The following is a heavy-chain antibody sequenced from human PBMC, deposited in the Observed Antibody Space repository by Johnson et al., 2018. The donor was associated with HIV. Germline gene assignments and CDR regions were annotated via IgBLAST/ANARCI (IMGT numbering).Heavy chain of an antibody. CDR3: ARALEGDAFDI. V-gene: IGHV3-30-3*01. CDR2: ISYYGSNK. Sequence: QVQLVESGGGVVQPGRSLRLSCAASGFTFSSHAMHWVRQAPGKGLEWVAVISYYGSNKYYADSVKGRFTISRDNSKNTLYLQMNSLRAEDTAVYYCARALEGDAFDIWGQGTMVTVSS. CDR1: GFTFSSHA. J-gene: IGHJ3*02. D-gene: IGHD5-24*01.